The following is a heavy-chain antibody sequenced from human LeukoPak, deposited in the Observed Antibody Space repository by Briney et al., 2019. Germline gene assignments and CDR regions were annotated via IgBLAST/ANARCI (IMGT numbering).Heavy chain of an antibody. CDR1: GFTFRTSG. J-gene: IGHJ4*02. Sequence: GGALRLSFAASGFTFRTSGMGWGRQAPGEGLGWVSAISGSGVSTYYADSVKGRFTISRDNSKNTLYLQMNSLRAEDTAVYYCAKEYGYTYGEFDYWGQGTLVTVSS. V-gene: IGHV3-23*01. CDR3: AKEYGYTYGEFDY. D-gene: IGHD5-18*01. CDR2: ISGSGVST.